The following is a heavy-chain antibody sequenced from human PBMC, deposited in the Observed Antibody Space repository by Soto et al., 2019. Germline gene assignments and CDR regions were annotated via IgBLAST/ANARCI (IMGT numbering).Heavy chain of an antibody. CDR3: VKSAASRSSGYQYYFDY. CDR2: ITAGVHST. D-gene: IGHD3-22*01. J-gene: IGHJ4*02. CDR1: GFAFSSHA. V-gene: IGHV3-23*01. Sequence: PGGSLSLSCAVSGFAFSSHAMSWVRQAPGKGLEWVSSITAGVHSTYYADPVNGRFAISRDNSKNTLYLQMNRLKVEDTAVYYCVKSAASRSSGYQYYFDYWGQGTLVTVSS.